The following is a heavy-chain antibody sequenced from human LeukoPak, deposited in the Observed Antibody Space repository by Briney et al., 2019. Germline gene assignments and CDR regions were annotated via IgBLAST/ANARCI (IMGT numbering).Heavy chain of an antibody. CDR3: ARDPIGSRWPYYFDF. J-gene: IGHJ4*02. CDR1: GYTFTSYG. Sequence: GASVKVSCKASGYTFTSYGISWVRQAPGQGLEWMGWISAYNGNTNYAQKLQARVTITRDTSASTAYMELSSLRSEDTAVYYCARDPIGSRWPYYFDFWGQGTLVTVSS. CDR2: ISAYNGNT. V-gene: IGHV1-18*01. D-gene: IGHD6-13*01.